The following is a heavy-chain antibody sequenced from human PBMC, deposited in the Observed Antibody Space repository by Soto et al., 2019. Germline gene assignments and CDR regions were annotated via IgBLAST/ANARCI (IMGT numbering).Heavy chain of an antibody. D-gene: IGHD7-27*01. CDR2: IKKDGGGE. J-gene: IGHJ4*02. CDR1: GFTFSYYW. Sequence: GGSLRLSCAGSGFTFSYYWMNWVRQAPGKGLEWVANIKKDGGGELYVDSVKGRFTISRDNAKNSLFLQMNSLRAEDTAVYYCVREWGRLTPDYWGRGTLVTVSS. V-gene: IGHV3-7*03. CDR3: VREWGRLTPDY.